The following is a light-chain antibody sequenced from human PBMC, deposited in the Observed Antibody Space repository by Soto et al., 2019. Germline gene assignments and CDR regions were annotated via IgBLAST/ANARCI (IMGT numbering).Light chain of an antibody. Sequence: SYELTQPLSVSVALGQTARITCGGNNIGSKNVPWYQQKPGQAPVLVIYRDSNRPSGIPERLSGSNSGNTATVTISRAQAGDEADYYCQVWDCSTVVFCGGTKLTVL. V-gene: IGLV3-9*01. J-gene: IGLJ2*01. CDR1: NIGSKN. CDR3: QVWDCSTVV. CDR2: RDS.